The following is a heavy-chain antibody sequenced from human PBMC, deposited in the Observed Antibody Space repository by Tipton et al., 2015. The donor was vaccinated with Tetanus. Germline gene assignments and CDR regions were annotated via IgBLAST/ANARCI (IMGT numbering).Heavy chain of an antibody. CDR2: INHSGSA. J-gene: IGHJ4*02. CDR1: GGSFSDFY. CDR3: AKSDGAQTSGWYPSLYFDF. V-gene: IGHV4-34*01. Sequence: TLSLTCAVSGGSFSDFYWSWIRQPPGKGLEWIGEINHSGSANKNPSLKSRVTMSVDTSKRQFSLRLNSLTAADTAVYFCAKSDGAQTSGWYPSLYFDFWGQGTLVTVSS. D-gene: IGHD6-19*01.